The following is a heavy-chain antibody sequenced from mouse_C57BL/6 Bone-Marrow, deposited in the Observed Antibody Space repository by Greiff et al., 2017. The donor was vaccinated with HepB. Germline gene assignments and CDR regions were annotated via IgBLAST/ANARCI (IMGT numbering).Heavy chain of an antibody. Sequence: EVQRVESGGGLVQSGRSLRLSCATSGFTFSDFYMEWVRQAPGKGLEWIAASRNKANDYTTEYSASVKGRFIVSRDTSQSILYLQMNALRAEDTAIYYCARDGYYGKGGYFDVWGTGTTVTVSS. V-gene: IGHV7-1*01. J-gene: IGHJ1*03. CDR2: SRNKANDYTT. D-gene: IGHD2-1*01. CDR1: GFTFSDFY. CDR3: ARDGYYGKGGYFDV.